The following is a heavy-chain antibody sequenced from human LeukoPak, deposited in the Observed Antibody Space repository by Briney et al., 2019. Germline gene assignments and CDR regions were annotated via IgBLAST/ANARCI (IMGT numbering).Heavy chain of an antibody. Sequence: SQTLSLTYTVSGGSISSGDYYWSWIRQPPGKGLEWIGYIYYSGSTYYNPSLKSRVTISVDTSKNQFSLKLSSVTAADTAVYYCARVEAMELFDYWGQGTLVTVSS. CDR3: ARVEAMELFDY. V-gene: IGHV4-30-4*01. CDR2: IYYSGST. D-gene: IGHD1-7*01. CDR1: GGSISSGDYY. J-gene: IGHJ4*02.